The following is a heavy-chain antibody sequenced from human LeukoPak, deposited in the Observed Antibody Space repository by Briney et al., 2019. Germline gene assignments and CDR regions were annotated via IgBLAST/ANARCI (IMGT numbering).Heavy chain of an antibody. CDR2: VYYGRSP. J-gene: IGHJ4*02. V-gene: IGHV4-39*02. CDR1: GDSISRSTYY. Sequence: SETLSLTCTVSGDSISRSTYYWAWIRQPPGKGLEWIGSVYYGRSPYFNPSLESRATISVDTSKNHLSLKMSSVTAADTAVYYCARSSGTGTFSYWGQGTLVTVSS. D-gene: IGHD6-25*01. CDR3: ARSSGTGTFSY.